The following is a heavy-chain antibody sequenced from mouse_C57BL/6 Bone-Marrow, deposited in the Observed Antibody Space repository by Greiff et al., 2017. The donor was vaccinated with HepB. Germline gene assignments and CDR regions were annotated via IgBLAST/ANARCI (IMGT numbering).Heavy chain of an antibody. V-gene: IGHV1-64*01. J-gene: IGHJ3*01. Sequence: QVQLQQPGAELVKPGASVKLSCKASGYTFTSYWMHWVKQRPGQGLEWIGMIHPNSGSTNYNEKFKSKATLTVDKSSSTAYMQLSSLTSEDSAVYYCARPLWLRRGFAYWGQGTLVTVPA. CDR2: IHPNSGST. CDR3: ARPLWLRRGFAY. CDR1: GYTFTSYW. D-gene: IGHD2-2*01.